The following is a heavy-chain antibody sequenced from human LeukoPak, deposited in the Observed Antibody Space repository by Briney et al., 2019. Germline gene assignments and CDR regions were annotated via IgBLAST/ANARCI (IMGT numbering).Heavy chain of an antibody. Sequence: SETLSLTCTVSGSSISNYYWTWIRQPAGKGLEWIGRISTSGGTNYNPSLKPRVTMSVDTSKNQVSVKLSSVTAADAAMYYCARAAEYSSGWYLFDYWGQGILVTVS. CDR3: ARAAEYSSGWYLFDY. J-gene: IGHJ4*02. CDR2: ISTSGGT. D-gene: IGHD6-19*01. CDR1: GSSISNYY. V-gene: IGHV4-4*07.